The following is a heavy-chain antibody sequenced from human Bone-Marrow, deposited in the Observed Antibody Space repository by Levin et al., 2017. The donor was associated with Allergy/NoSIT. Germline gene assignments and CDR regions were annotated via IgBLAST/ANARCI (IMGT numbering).Heavy chain of an antibody. Sequence: GGSLRLSCAASGFTVSSNYMSWVRQAPGKGLEWVSVIYSGGSTYYADSVKGRFTISRDNSKNTLYLQMNSLRAEDTAVYYCARSKQWLGRVYFDYWGQGTLVTVSS. CDR1: GFTVSSNY. CDR2: IYSGGST. J-gene: IGHJ4*02. V-gene: IGHV3-53*01. CDR3: ARSKQWLGRVYFDY. D-gene: IGHD6-19*01.